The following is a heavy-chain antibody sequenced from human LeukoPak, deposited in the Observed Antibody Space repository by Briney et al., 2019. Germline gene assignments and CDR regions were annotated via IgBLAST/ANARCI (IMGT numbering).Heavy chain of an antibody. CDR2: FDHEDDEI. D-gene: IGHD6-19*01. CDR1: GYTLPELS. CDR3: ARVFQAAVVGTDAFDI. Sequence: ASVKVSCQVSGYTLPELSMHWVRQAPGKGLEWMGGFDHEDDEIIYAQKFQGRVSMTEDTSTDTAYMELSSLRSEDTAVYYCARVFQAAVVGTDAFDIWGQGTMVTVSS. J-gene: IGHJ3*02. V-gene: IGHV1-24*01.